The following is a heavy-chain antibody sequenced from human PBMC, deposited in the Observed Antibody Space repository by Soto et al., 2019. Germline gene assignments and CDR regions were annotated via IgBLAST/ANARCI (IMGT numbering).Heavy chain of an antibody. V-gene: IGHV4-61*03. CDR2: IYFTGRT. J-gene: IGHJ3*01. Sequence: QVQLQESGPGLVRPSETLSLTCTVAGDSVSSGSHHWNWIRQAPGKGLEWIGSIYFTGRTNHNPSLNSRVTISVDPSKNHLSLKLTSVTAADTAVYYCARDLVAIGGRVYAFDLWGQGTMVTVSS. D-gene: IGHD2-21*01. CDR1: GDSVSSGSHH. CDR3: ARDLVAIGGRVYAFDL.